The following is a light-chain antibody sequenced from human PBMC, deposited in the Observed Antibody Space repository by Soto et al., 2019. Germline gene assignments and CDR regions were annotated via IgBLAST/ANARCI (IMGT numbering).Light chain of an antibody. CDR3: QQYYSYPT. Sequence: AIRMTQSPSSLSASTGDRVTITCRASQGISSYLAWYQQKPGKAPKLLIYAASTLQSGVPSRFSGSGSWTDFTLTISCLQSEDFATYYCQQYYSYPTFCGGTKVEIK. V-gene: IGKV1-8*01. J-gene: IGKJ4*01. CDR1: QGISSY. CDR2: AAS.